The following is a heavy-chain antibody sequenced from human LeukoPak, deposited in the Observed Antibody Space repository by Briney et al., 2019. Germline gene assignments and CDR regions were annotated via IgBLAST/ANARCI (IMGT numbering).Heavy chain of an antibody. D-gene: IGHD3-9*01. J-gene: IGHJ5*02. CDR2: ISGSGGRT. CDR3: AKVSDILTGYYEA. V-gene: IGHV3-23*01. CDR1: GFSFSSYA. Sequence: GGSLGLSCAASGFSFSSYAMNWVRQAPGKGLEWVSIISGSGGRTYYADSAKGRFTISRDTSKNTLYLQMNSLRAEDTAVYYCAKVSDILTGYYEAWGQGTLVTVSS.